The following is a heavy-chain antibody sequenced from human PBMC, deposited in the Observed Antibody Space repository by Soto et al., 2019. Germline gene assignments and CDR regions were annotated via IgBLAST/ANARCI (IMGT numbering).Heavy chain of an antibody. CDR1: GASIDNNGYS. J-gene: IGHJ5*02. CDR3: AGGGSGWKALNWFDP. D-gene: IGHD6-19*01. Sequence: SETLSLTCAVSGASIDNNGYSWTWIRQHPGKGLEWIGTNNNRADTYYNPSLKSRLTISLDTSQNHFSLRLNAVTAADTAMYYCAGGGSGWKALNWFDPCGEGIMVSVSS. CDR2: NNNRADT. V-gene: IGHV4-31*11.